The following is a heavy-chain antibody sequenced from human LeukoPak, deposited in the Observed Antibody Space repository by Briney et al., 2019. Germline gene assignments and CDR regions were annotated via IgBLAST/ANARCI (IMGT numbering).Heavy chain of an antibody. CDR2: IKQDGSEK. CDR3: ARGLPPVTRVH. J-gene: IGHJ4*02. V-gene: IGHV3-7*01. D-gene: IGHD2-2*01. Sequence: GESLRLSCAASGFTFSSYWMSWVRQAPGKGLEWVANIKQDGSEKYYVDSVKGRFTISRDNAKNSLYLQMNSLRAEDTAVYYCARGLPPVTRVHWGQGTLVTVSS. CDR1: GFTFSSYW.